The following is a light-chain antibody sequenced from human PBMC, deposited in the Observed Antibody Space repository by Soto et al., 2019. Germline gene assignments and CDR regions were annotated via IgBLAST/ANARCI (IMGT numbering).Light chain of an antibody. Sequence: EIVLTQSPDTLSLSPGERATLSCRASQRVSSNYVAWYQQKPGQAPRLLTHGSSSRATGVPDRFSGRGSGTTFTLVISRLETEDFAVYYWKQYGTCPFTFGQGNKVEV. CDR1: QRVSSNY. CDR2: GSS. J-gene: IGKJ2*01. V-gene: IGKV3-20*01. CDR3: KQYGTCPFT.